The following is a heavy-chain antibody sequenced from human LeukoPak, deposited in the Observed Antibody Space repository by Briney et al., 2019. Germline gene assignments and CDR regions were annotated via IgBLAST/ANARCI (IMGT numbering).Heavy chain of an antibody. J-gene: IGHJ4*01. CDR2: IYYSGST. Sequence: KPSETLSLTYTVSGGSISSYYWSWIRQPPGKGLEWIGYIYYSGSTNYNPSLESRVTISVDTSKNQFSLKLSSVTAADTAVYYCARVRSSMIRGVIFDYWGHGTLVTVSS. CDR3: ARVRSSMIRGVIFDY. CDR1: GGSISSYY. V-gene: IGHV4-59*01. D-gene: IGHD3-10*01.